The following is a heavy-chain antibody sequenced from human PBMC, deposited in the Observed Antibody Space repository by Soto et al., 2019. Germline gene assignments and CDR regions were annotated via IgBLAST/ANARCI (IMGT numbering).Heavy chain of an antibody. CDR2: IIPIFGTA. CDR3: ARDPSYSNYGAYYCGMGV. J-gene: IGHJ6*02. V-gene: IGHV1-69*01. D-gene: IGHD4-4*01. Sequence: QVQLVQSGAEVKKPGSSVKVSCKASGGTFSSYAISWVRQAPGQGLEWLGGIIPIFGTANYAQKFQGRVTITADESTSTAYMELSSLRSEDTAVYYCARDPSYSNYGAYYCGMGVWGQGTTVTVSS. CDR1: GGTFSSYA.